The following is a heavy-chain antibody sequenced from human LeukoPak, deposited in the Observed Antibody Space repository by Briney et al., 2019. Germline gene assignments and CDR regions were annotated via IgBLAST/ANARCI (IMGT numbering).Heavy chain of an antibody. J-gene: IGHJ3*02. CDR3: ARDRSSYYDFWSGTQAGAFDI. Sequence: SETLSLTCTVSGGSISSYYWSWIRQPPGKGLEWIGYIYYSGSTNYNPSLKSRVTISVDTSKNQFSLKLSSVTAADTAVYYCARDRSSYYDFWSGTQAGAFDIWGQGTMVTVSS. D-gene: IGHD3-3*01. CDR2: IYYSGST. V-gene: IGHV4-59*01. CDR1: GGSISSYY.